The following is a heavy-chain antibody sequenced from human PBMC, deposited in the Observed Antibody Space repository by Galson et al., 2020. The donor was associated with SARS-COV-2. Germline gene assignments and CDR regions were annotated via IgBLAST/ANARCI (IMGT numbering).Heavy chain of an antibody. D-gene: IGHD6-19*01. CDR2: ISSSGSTI. CDR1: GFTFSDYY. J-gene: IGHJ3*02. CDR3: ARDKSGSGWYLVLAFDI. V-gene: IGHV3-11*01. Sequence: NSGGSLRLSCAASGFTFSDYYMSWIRQAPGKGLEWVSYISSSGSTIYYADSVKGRFTISRDNAKNSLYLQMNSLRAEDTAVYYCARDKSGSGWYLVLAFDIWGQGTMVTVSS.